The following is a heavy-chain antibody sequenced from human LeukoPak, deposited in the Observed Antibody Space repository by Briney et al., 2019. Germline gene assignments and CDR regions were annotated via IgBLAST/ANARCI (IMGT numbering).Heavy chain of an antibody. D-gene: IGHD6-13*01. CDR3: ASNSIAAGGFDY. J-gene: IGHJ4*02. CDR2: IYYSGST. V-gene: IGHV4-59*08. Sequence: SETLSLTCTVSGGSISTYYWTWIRQPPGKGLEWIGYIYYSGSTNYNPALKSRVTISLDTSKNQFSLKLNSVTAADTAVYYCASNSIAAGGFDYWGQGTLVTVSS. CDR1: GGSISTYY.